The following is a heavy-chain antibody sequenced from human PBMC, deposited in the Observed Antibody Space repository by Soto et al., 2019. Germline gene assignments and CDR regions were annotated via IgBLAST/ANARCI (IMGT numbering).Heavy chain of an antibody. Sequence: PGGSLRLSCAASGFTFSSYSMNWVRQAPGKGLEWVSSISSSSSYIYYADSVKGRFTISRDNAKNSLYLQMNSLRAEDTAVYYCARDIFTDYYDSSGYFNYYYYGMDVWGQGTTVTVSS. D-gene: IGHD3-22*01. V-gene: IGHV3-21*01. CDR3: ARDIFTDYYDSSGYFNYYYYGMDV. J-gene: IGHJ6*02. CDR1: GFTFSSYS. CDR2: ISSSSSYI.